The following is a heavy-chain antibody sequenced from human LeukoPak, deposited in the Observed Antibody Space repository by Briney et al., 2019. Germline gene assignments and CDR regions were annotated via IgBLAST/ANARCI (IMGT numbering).Heavy chain of an antibody. CDR1: GFTFSDYA. V-gene: IGHV3-23*01. D-gene: IGHD4-17*01. Sequence: GGSLRLSCTASGFTFSDYAMSWVRQAPGKGLEWVSTISGSNGSTYYADSVKGRFTISRDNSKSTLYLQMNSLRAEDTAVYYCAKDHGDYGFDYWGQGTLVTVSS. J-gene: IGHJ4*02. CDR2: ISGSNGST. CDR3: AKDHGDYGFDY.